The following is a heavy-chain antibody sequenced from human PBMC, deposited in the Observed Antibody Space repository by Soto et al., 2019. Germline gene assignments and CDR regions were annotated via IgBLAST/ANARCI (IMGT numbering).Heavy chain of an antibody. CDR2: INAYNGNT. CDR1: GYTFTNYG. J-gene: IGHJ6*02. V-gene: IGHV1-18*01. Sequence: ASVKVSCKASGYTFTNYGISWVRQAPGQGLEWMGWINAYNGNTKSAQKLQGRVTLTTDTSTSTAYMELRSLRSEDTAVYYCARGWYYDFWSGYSGYGMDVWGQGTTVTVSS. CDR3: ARGWYYDFWSGYSGYGMDV. D-gene: IGHD3-3*01.